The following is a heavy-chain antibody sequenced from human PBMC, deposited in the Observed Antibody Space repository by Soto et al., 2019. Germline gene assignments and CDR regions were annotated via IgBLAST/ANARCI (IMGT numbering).Heavy chain of an antibody. CDR2: IWYDGSNK. V-gene: IGHV3-33*01. Sequence: QVQLVESGGGVVQPGRSLRLSCAASGFTFSSYGMHWVRQAPGKGLEWVAVIWYDGSNKYYADSVKGRFTISRDNSKNTLYLQMNSLRAEDTAVYYCARVRSSAWLVLVDYWGQGTLVTVSS. J-gene: IGHJ4*02. CDR3: ARVRSSAWLVLVDY. CDR1: GFTFSSYG. D-gene: IGHD3-22*01.